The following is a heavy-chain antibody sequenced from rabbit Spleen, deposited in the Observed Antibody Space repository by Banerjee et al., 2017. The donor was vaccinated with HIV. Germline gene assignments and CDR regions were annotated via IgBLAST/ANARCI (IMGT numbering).Heavy chain of an antibody. CDR3: ARYGSTGDDFRNGRL. J-gene: IGHJ6*01. V-gene: IGHV1S40*01. Sequence: QSLEESGGGLVKPEGSLTLTCKASGFDLSSGYDMCWVRQAPGKGLEWIACIYPGDSDTAYASWAKGRFTISRTSSTTVTLKMTSLTDADTATYFCARYGSTGDDFRNGRLWGPGTLVTVS. D-gene: IGHD7-1*01. CDR2: IYPGDSDT. CDR1: GFDLSSGYD.